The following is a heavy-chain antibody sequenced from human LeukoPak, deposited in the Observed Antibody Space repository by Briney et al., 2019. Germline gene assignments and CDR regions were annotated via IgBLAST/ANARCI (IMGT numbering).Heavy chain of an antibody. J-gene: IGHJ4*02. D-gene: IGHD6-19*01. CDR2: ISAYNGNT. CDR1: GYTFTCCA. Sequence: GASVKVSCKASGYTFTCCAISWVRQAPGQGLEWMGWISAYNGNTNYAQKLQGRVTMTTDTSTSTAYMELRSLRSEDTAVYYCARGIAVAGAFDYWGQGTLVTVSS. V-gene: IGHV1-18*01. CDR3: ARGIAVAGAFDY.